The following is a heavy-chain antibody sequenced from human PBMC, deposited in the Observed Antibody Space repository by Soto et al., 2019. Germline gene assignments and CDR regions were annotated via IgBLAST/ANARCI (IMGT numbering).Heavy chain of an antibody. J-gene: IGHJ4*02. CDR3: ARARGGYYDSSVSFDY. CDR2: IYYSGST. CDR1: GGSISSYY. Sequence: SETLSLTCTVSGGSISSYYWSWIRQPPGKGLEWIGYIYYSGSTNYNPSLKSRVTISVGTSKNQFSLKLSSVTAADTAVYYCARARGGYYDSSVSFDYWGQGTLVTVSS. D-gene: IGHD3-22*01. V-gene: IGHV4-59*01.